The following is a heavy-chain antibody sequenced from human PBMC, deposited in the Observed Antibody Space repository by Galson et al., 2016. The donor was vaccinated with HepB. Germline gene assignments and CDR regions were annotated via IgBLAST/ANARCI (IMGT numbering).Heavy chain of an antibody. Sequence: SVKVSCKGSGYSFTNYQINWVRQATGQGLEWLGWMNPNSGNTLYAQKFQGRVTMTSDTSISTAYMELSSLTSEDTAIYYWSRGVVCYGDRCTYTGMDVWGQGTTVTVSS. CDR1: GYSFTNYQ. J-gene: IGHJ6*02. D-gene: IGHD2-21*02. CDR3: SRGVVCYGDRCTYTGMDV. V-gene: IGHV1-8*02. CDR2: MNPNSGNT.